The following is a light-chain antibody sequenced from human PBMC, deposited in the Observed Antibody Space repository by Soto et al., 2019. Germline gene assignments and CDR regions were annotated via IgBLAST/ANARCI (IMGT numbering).Light chain of an antibody. CDR3: QSYDTTLGGRVL. J-gene: IGLJ2*01. CDR1: SSNIGAGYD. CDR2: GNN. Sequence: QSVLTQPPSVSGAPGQRVTISCTGSSSNIGAGYDVHWYQQLPGTAPRLLIYGNNNRPAGVPDRFSGSKSGTSASLAITGLQAEDEASYYCQSYDTTLGGRVLFGGGTKLTVL. V-gene: IGLV1-40*01.